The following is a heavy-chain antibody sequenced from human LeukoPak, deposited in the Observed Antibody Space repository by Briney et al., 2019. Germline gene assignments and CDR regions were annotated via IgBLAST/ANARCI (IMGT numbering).Heavy chain of an antibody. V-gene: IGHV4-39*07. Sequence: PSETLSLTCTVSGGSISSSSYYWGWIRQPPGKGLEWIGSIYYSGSTYYNPSLKSRVTISVDTSKNQFSLKLSSVTAADTAVYYCAFYVWGSYVVNWGQGTLVTVSS. D-gene: IGHD3-16*01. CDR2: IYYSGST. J-gene: IGHJ4*02. CDR1: GGSISSSSYY. CDR3: AFYVWGSYVVN.